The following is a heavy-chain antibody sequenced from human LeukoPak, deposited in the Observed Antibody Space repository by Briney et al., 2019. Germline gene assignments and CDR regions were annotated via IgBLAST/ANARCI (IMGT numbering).Heavy chain of an antibody. CDR2: IGTAGDT. V-gene: IGHV3-13*01. CDR3: ARGRGGLVPDY. CDR1: GFTFSSYD. J-gene: IGHJ4*02. D-gene: IGHD6-19*01. Sequence: GGSLRLSCAASGFTFSSYDMHWVRQATGKGLEWVSPIGTAGDTYYPGSVKGRFTISRENAKNSLYLQMNSLRAEDTAVYYCARGRGGLVPDYWGQGTLVTVSS.